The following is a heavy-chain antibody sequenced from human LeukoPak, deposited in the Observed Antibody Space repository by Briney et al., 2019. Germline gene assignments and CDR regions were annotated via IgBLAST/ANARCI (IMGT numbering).Heavy chain of an antibody. J-gene: IGHJ4*02. CDR2: ISESGVGS. CDR1: GFTFRSYA. V-gene: IGHV3-23*01. Sequence: GGSLRLACVASGFTFRSYAMNWVRQAPGKGLQWVSGISESGVGSNYADSVKGRFTTSRDNSKNTLYLQMNSLRAEDTAVYYCAKGTVIVVLDAYWGQGTLVTVSS. CDR3: AKGTVIVVLDAY. D-gene: IGHD3-22*01.